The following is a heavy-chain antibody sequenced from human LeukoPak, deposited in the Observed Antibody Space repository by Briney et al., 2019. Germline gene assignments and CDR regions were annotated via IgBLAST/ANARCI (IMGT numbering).Heavy chain of an antibody. CDR3: ARDKPRRWYYIDY. J-gene: IGHJ4*02. Sequence: ASVKVSCKASGYTFTGYYMHWVRQAPGQGLEWMGWINPNSGGTNCAQKFQGRVTMTRDTSISTAYMELSRLRSDDTAVYYCARDKPRRWYYIDYWGQGTLVTVSS. V-gene: IGHV1-2*02. CDR1: GYTFTGYY. CDR2: INPNSGGT. D-gene: IGHD5-24*01.